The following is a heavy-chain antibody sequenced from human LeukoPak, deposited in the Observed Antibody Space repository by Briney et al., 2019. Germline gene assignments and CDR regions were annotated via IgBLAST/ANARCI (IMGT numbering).Heavy chain of an antibody. CDR2: IGAGGTFT. CDR3: ARVPSDY. CDR1: GFTFSSYA. V-gene: IGHV3-21*06. J-gene: IGHJ4*02. Sequence: GGSLRLSCTASGFTFSSYAMNWVRQAPGKGLEWVSGIGAGGTFTYYADSVKGRFTISRDNAKNSLYLQMNSLRAEDTAVYYCARVPSDYWGQGTLVTVSS.